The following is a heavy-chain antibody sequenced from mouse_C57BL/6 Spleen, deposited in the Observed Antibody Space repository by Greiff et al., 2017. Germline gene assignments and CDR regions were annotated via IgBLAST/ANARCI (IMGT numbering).Heavy chain of an antibody. CDR3: ASRGLYYAMDY. CDR2: ISYDGSN. CDR1: GYSITSGYY. D-gene: IGHD3-1*01. J-gene: IGHJ4*01. Sequence: EVKLVESGPGLVKPSQSLSLTCSVTGYSITSGYYWNWIRQFPGNKLEWMGYISYDGSNNYNPSLKNRISITRDTSKNQFFLKLNSVTTEDTATYYCASRGLYYAMDYWGQGTSVTVSS. V-gene: IGHV3-6*01.